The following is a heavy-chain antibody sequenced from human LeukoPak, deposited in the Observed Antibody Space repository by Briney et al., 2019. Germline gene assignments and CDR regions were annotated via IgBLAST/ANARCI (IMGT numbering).Heavy chain of an antibody. V-gene: IGHV3-23*01. CDR2: ISGSGGST. CDR3: AKPDKVLGYSSGWYDY. Sequence: GGSLRLSCAASGFTFSSYGMSWVRQAPGKGLEWVSAISGSGGSTYYADSVKGRFTISRDNSKNTLYLQMNSLRAEDTAVYYCAKPDKVLGYSSGWYDYWGQGTLVTVSS. D-gene: IGHD6-19*01. CDR1: GFTFSSYG. J-gene: IGHJ4*02.